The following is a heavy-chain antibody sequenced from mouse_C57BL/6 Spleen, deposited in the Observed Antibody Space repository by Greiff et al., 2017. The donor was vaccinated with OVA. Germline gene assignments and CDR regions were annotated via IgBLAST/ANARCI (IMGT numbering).Heavy chain of an antibody. D-gene: IGHD2-1*01. CDR3: TRDHYGTPFDY. J-gene: IGHJ2*01. Sequence: VKLVESGEGLVKPGGSLKLSCAASGFTFSSYAMSWVRQTPEKRLEWVAYISSGGDYIYYADTVKGRFTISRDNARNTLYLQMSSLKSEDTAMYYCTRDHYGTPFDYWGQGTTLTVSS. CDR2: ISSGGDYI. V-gene: IGHV5-9-1*02. CDR1: GFTFSSYA.